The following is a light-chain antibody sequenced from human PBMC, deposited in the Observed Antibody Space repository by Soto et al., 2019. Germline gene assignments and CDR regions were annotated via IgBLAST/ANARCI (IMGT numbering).Light chain of an antibody. J-gene: IGKJ1*01. Sequence: DIVMTQSPDSLAVSLGERATINCRSSQSVLYSSNNKNYLAWYQQKPGQPPKVLIYWASTRESGVPDRFSGSGSGKDVAHTSSSSQADDEAVYYCQQYNSTPWTFGQETKVEIK. CDR2: WAS. CDR1: QSVLYSSNNKNY. CDR3: QQYNSTPWT. V-gene: IGKV4-1*01.